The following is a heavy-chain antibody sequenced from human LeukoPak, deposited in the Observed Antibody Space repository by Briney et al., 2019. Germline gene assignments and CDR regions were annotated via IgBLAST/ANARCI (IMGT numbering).Heavy chain of an antibody. Sequence: SETLSLTCAVYGGSFSGYYWSWIRQPPGKGLEWIGEINHSGSTNYNPSLKSRVTISVDTSKNRFSLKLSSVTAADTAVYYCARGPWGWNYWLSWFDPWGQGTLVTVSS. CDR1: GGSFSGYY. D-gene: IGHD1-7*01. CDR2: INHSGST. J-gene: IGHJ5*02. CDR3: ARGPWGWNYWLSWFDP. V-gene: IGHV4-34*01.